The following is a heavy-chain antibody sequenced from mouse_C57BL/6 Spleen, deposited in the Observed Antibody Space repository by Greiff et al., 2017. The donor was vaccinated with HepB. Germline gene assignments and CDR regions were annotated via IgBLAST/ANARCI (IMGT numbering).Heavy chain of an antibody. CDR2: IYPGDGDT. CDR3: ARKYYGYEENFDY. J-gene: IGHJ2*01. V-gene: IGHV1-82*01. Sequence: VQLQQSGPELVKPGASVKISCKASGYAFRSSWMNWVKQRPGKGLEWIGRIYPGDGDTNYNGKFKGKATLTADKSSSTAYMQLSSLTSEDSAVYFCARKYYGYEENFDYCGQGTTLTVSS. CDR1: GYAFRSSW. D-gene: IGHD2-2*01.